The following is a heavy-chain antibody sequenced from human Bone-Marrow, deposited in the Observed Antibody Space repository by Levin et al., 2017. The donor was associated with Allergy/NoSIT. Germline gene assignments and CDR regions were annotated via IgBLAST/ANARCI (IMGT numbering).Heavy chain of an antibody. CDR1: GGTFSSYA. V-gene: IGHV1-69*13. J-gene: IGHJ2*01. CDR3: AREGTGTTRAYWYFDL. D-gene: IGHD1-7*01. CDR2: IIPIFGTA. Sequence: SVKVSCKASGGTFSSYAISWVRQAPGQGLEWMGGIIPIFGTANYAQKFQGRVTITADESTSTAYMELSSLRSEDTAVYYCAREGTGTTRAYWYFDLWGRGTLVTVSS.